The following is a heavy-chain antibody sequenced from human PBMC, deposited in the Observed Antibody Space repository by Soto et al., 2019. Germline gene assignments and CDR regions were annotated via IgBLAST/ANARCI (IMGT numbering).Heavy chain of an antibody. V-gene: IGHV4-31*03. J-gene: IGHJ6*03. CDR2: IYSRGNT. CDR3: ARGTYSFYMDG. Sequence: QVQLQESGPGLVKPSQTLSLTCTVSAGSIGSGFYYWSWIRQHPGKGLEWIGYIYSRGNTYYNPSLKSRVTRSLDTSDNQFSLTLSSVTAADTAVYYCARGTYSFYMDGGGKGTTVTVSS. CDR1: AGSIGSGFYY.